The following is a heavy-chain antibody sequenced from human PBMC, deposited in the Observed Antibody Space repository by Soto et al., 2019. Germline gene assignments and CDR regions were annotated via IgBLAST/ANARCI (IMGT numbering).Heavy chain of an antibody. CDR1: GFTFSSYG. CDR2: ISGSGGTT. CDR3: AKSSTSTTVTTCFDY. Sequence: GGSLRLSCAASGFTFSSYGMSWVRQAPGKGLEWVSSISGSGGTTYHADSVKGRFTISRDNSKNTLYLQMNSLRVDDTAVYYCAKSSTSTTVTTCFDYWGQGALVTVSS. D-gene: IGHD4-17*01. J-gene: IGHJ4*02. V-gene: IGHV3-23*01.